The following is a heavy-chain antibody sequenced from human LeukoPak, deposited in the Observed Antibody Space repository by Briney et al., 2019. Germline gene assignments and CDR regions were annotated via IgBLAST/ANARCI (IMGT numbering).Heavy chain of an antibody. CDR1: GGSIRSSYYY. V-gene: IGHV4-61*01. CDR3: ARLRSGSTPPPPHYYYGLDV. CDR2: IFYSGSA. Sequence: SETLSLTCTVSGGSIRSSYYYWTWIRQPPGKGLEWIGYIFYSGSANSNPSLESRVTISVDTSKNQFSLKLSSVTAADTAAYYCARLRSGSTPPPPHYYYGLDVWGQGTTVIVSS. D-gene: IGHD1-26*01. J-gene: IGHJ6*02.